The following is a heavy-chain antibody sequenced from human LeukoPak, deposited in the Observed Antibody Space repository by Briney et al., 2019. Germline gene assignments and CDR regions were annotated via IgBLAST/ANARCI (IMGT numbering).Heavy chain of an antibody. V-gene: IGHV3-74*01. Sequence: PGGSLRPSCAASGFTFSSYWMHWVRHAPGKGLVWVSRINSDGSSTSYADSVKGRFTISRDNAKNTLYLQMNSLRAEDTAVYYCARGPRYFDWSPSDYWGQGTLVTVSS. CDR2: INSDGSST. CDR1: GFTFSSYW. J-gene: IGHJ4*02. D-gene: IGHD3-9*01. CDR3: ARGPRYFDWSPSDY.